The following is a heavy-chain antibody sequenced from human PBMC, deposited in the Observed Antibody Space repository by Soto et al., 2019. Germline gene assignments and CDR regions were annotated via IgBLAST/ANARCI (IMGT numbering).Heavy chain of an antibody. Sequence: EEQLVESGGKLVQPGGSLRLSCVASGFTFSDYTMSWVRQAPGKGLEWVSYISTSSKYKYYADSVKGRFTISRDNVKTSLYLQMNSRRDEDAAVYYCARDRTLRGVFWVDPWGQGTRVTVSS. CDR3: ARDRTLRGVFWVDP. D-gene: IGHD3-10*01. V-gene: IGHV3-48*02. CDR2: ISTSSKYK. J-gene: IGHJ5*02. CDR1: GFTFSDYT.